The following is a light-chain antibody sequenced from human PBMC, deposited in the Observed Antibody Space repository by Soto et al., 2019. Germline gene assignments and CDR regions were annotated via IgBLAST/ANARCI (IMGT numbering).Light chain of an antibody. Sequence: QSVLTQPPSPSGSPGQPVTISCTGTSSDVGGYNYVSWYQQHPGKAPKLMIYEVSKRPSGVPDRFSGSKSGNTASLTVSGLQAEDEADYYCSSYAGSNNLVFGGGTQLTVL. V-gene: IGLV2-8*01. J-gene: IGLJ2*01. CDR2: EVS. CDR3: SSYAGSNNLV. CDR1: SSDVGGYNY.